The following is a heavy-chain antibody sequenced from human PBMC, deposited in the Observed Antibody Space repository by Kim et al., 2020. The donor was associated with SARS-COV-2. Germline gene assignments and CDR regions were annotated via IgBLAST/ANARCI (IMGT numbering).Heavy chain of an antibody. Sequence: GGSLRLSCAASGFTFSNAWMSWVRQAPGKGLEWVGRIKSKTDGGTKDYAAPVKGRFTISRDDSKNMLFLQMNSLKTEDTAVYYCTTPTGPTFKYWGQGTLVTVSS. V-gene: IGHV3-15*01. D-gene: IGHD3-16*01. CDR3: TTPTGPTFKY. CDR2: IKSKTDGGTK. CDR1: GFTFSNAW. J-gene: IGHJ4*02.